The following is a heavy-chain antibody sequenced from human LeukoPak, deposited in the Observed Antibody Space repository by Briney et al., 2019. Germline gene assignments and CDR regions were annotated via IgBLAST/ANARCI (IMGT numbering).Heavy chain of an antibody. J-gene: IGHJ4*02. Sequence: PGGSLRLSCAVSGFTVSSNYMSWVRQAPGKGLEWVSVLYSGGNTYYADSVKGRFTVSRDNSKNTLYLQMNSLRAEDTAVYYCAKERPSILGDWGQGTLVTVSS. CDR2: LYSGGNT. CDR3: AKERPSILGD. V-gene: IGHV3-53*01. D-gene: IGHD3-16*01. CDR1: GFTVSSNY.